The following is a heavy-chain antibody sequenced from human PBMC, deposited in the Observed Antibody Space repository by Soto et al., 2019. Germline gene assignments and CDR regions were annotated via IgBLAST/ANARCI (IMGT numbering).Heavy chain of an antibody. CDR3: AREVYYDFWSGSNTHPYYFDD. CDR2: ISDDGSNT. J-gene: IGHJ4*02. V-gene: IGHV3-30-3*01. Sequence: PGGSLRLSCAASGFTFSKYTMHWVRQAPGKGLEWVAAISDDGSNTYYADSVKGRFTISRDNSKNTLYLQMNSLSNEDTAVHYCAREVYYDFWSGSNTHPYYFDDWGQGTLVTVSS. D-gene: IGHD3-3*01. CDR1: GFTFSKYT.